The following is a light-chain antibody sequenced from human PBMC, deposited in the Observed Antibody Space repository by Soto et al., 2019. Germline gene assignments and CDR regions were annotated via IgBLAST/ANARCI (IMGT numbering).Light chain of an antibody. CDR1: SSNIGKNY. V-gene: IGLV1-51*02. CDR3: GTWDSSLSVYV. CDR2: EDD. J-gene: IGLJ1*01. Sequence: QSVLTQPPSVSAAPGQKVIISCSGSSSNIGKNYVSWYQQLPGSAPKLLIYEDDKRPSGIPDRFSGSKSGTSATLGITGLQTGDEADCYCGTWDSSLSVYVFGTGTKLTVL.